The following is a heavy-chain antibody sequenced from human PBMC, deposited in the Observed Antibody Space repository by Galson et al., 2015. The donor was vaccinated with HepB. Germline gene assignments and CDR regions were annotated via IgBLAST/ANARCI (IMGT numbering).Heavy chain of an antibody. Sequence: SLRLSCAASGFTFSSHTMHWVRQAPGKGLEWVALIVYDGSKAYYADSVKGRFTISRDQSKNTVTLQTNSLRAEDTAVYYCARDRSGSGYFDYWGQGTLVTVSS. D-gene: IGHD6-19*01. J-gene: IGHJ4*02. CDR2: IVYDGSKA. CDR1: GFTFSSHT. CDR3: ARDRSGSGYFDY. V-gene: IGHV3-30*04.